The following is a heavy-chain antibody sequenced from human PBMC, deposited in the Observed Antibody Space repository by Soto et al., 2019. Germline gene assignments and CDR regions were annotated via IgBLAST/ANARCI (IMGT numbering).Heavy chain of an antibody. D-gene: IGHD3-3*01. Sequence: PSETLSLTCAVYGGSFSGYYWSWLRQPPGKGLEWIGEINHSGSTNYNPSLKSRVTISVATSKNQFSLKLSSVTAADTAVYYCARGSPYYDFWSGYYEGRYYYGMDVWGQGTTVT. CDR3: ARGSPYYDFWSGYYEGRYYYGMDV. CDR2: INHSGST. V-gene: IGHV4-34*01. J-gene: IGHJ6*02. CDR1: GGSFSGYY.